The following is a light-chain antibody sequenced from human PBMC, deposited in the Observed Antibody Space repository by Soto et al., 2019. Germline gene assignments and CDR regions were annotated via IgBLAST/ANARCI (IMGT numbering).Light chain of an antibody. CDR2: GTT. Sequence: QSVLTQPPSVSGAPGQRVTISCTGNSSNIGAGYDVHWYLQLPGTAPKLLIYGTTNRPSGVPDRFSGSKSGTSASLAINGLQAEDEADYYCQSYDSSLSGSGVFGGGTQLTVL. CDR3: QSYDSSLSGSGV. CDR1: SSNIGAGYD. J-gene: IGLJ7*01. V-gene: IGLV1-40*01.